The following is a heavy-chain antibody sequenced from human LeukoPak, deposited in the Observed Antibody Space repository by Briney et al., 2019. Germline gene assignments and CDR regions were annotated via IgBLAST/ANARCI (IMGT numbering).Heavy chain of an antibody. J-gene: IGHJ6*02. V-gene: IGHV3-30*03. D-gene: IGHD2/OR15-2a*01. Sequence: PGGSLRLSCVASGFTFSSYNIHWVRQAPGKGLEWVAVISKDKSFEYYGDSVKGRFTISRDNPRNTLYLEMNSLRAEDTAVYYCARESPRTFGWRKYYGMDVWGQGTTVTVSS. CDR3: ARESPRTFGWRKYYGMDV. CDR2: ISKDKSFE. CDR1: GFTFSSYN.